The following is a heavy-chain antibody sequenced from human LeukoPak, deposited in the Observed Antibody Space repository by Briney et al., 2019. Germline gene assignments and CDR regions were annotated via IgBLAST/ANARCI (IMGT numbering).Heavy chain of an antibody. D-gene: IGHD3-10*01. CDR2: IKQDGSEK. CDR3: AGSYRYENWFDP. CDR1: GFTFTDYY. V-gene: IGHV3-7*01. Sequence: GGSLRLSCAASGFTFTDYYMNWIRQAPGKGREWVANIKQDGSEKYYVDSVKGRFTISRDNAKNSLYLQMNSLRAEDTAVYYCAGSYRYENWFDPWGQGTLVTVSS. J-gene: IGHJ5*02.